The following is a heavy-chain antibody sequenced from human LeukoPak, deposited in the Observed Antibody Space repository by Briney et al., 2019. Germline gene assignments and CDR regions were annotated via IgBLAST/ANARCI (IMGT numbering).Heavy chain of an antibody. D-gene: IGHD3-22*01. CDR3: VGQDSSGSYESAFGY. Sequence: ASVKVSCKASGYTFTGYYMHWVRQAPGQGLEWMGWINPNSGGTNYAQKFQGRVTMTRDTSISTAYMELSRLRSDDTAVYYCVGQDSSGSYESAFGYWGQGTLVTVSS. CDR2: INPNSGGT. CDR1: GYTFTGYY. V-gene: IGHV1-2*02. J-gene: IGHJ4*02.